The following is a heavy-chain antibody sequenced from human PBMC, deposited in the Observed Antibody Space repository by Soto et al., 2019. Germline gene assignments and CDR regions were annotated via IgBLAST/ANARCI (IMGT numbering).Heavy chain of an antibody. J-gene: IGHJ5*02. V-gene: IGHV4-59*01. CDR1: GGSISSYY. CDR3: AREAGVRYPFDP. CDR2: ISYSGST. D-gene: IGHD3-9*01. Sequence: SETLSLTCTVSGGSISSYYWNWIRQPPGKGLEWIGYISYSGSTNYNPSLKSRVTISVDTSKNQFSLRLSSVSAADTAMYYCAREAGVRYPFDPWGQGTLVTVSS.